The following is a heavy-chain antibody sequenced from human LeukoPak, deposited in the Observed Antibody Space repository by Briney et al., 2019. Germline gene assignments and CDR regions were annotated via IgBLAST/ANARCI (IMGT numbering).Heavy chain of an antibody. CDR3: ARDYDFWSGYYCDY. CDR1: GFTFSSSW. Sequence: GGSLRLSCAASGFTFSSSWMSWVRQAPGKGLECVANIKQDGSEEYYVDSVKGRFTISRDNAKNSLYLQMNTLRVEDTAVYYCARDYDFWSGYYCDYWGQGTLVTVSS. CDR2: IKQDGSEE. D-gene: IGHD3-3*01. V-gene: IGHV3-7*05. J-gene: IGHJ4*02.